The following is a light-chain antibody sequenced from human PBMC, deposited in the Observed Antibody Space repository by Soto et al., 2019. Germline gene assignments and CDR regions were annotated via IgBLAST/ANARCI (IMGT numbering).Light chain of an antibody. Sequence: DIVMTQCPATLSVSPGERVTFSCRASQGVSRKLAWYQHKPGQAPRLLISGASTGATGIPARFSGSGSGTEFTLTISNLEPEDFAVYYCQQHISWPLTFGGGTKVDIK. CDR1: QGVSRK. CDR2: GAS. CDR3: QQHISWPLT. J-gene: IGKJ4*01. V-gene: IGKV3-15*01.